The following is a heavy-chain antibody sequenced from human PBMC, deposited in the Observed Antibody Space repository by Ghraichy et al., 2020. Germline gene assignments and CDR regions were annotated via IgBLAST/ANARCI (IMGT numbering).Heavy chain of an antibody. D-gene: IGHD1-26*01. V-gene: IGHV3-7*01. CDR1: GFTFSSHW. J-gene: IGHJ4*02. CDR2: INQDGTDT. Sequence: SCAASGFTFSSHWMGWVRQAPGKGLEWVANINQDGTDTYHVDSVKGRFTISRDNAKNSLYLQMNSLRAEDTAVYYCARVKEGANINFDYWGQGTLVTVSS. CDR3: ARVKEGANINFDY.